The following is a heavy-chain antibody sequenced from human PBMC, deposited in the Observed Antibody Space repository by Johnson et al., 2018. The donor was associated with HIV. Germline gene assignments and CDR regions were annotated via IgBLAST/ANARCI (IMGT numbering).Heavy chain of an antibody. CDR1: GFTVSSNY. CDR2: IYSGGST. CDR3: ARVQLLADDVFNI. V-gene: IGHV3-66*01. Sequence: VQLVESGGGVVQPGRSLRLSCAASGFTVSSNYMSWVRQAPGKGLEWVSVIYSGGSTYYADSVKGRFTISRDNSKNTLYLQMNSLRAEDTAIYYCARVQLLADDVFNIWGQGTMVTVSS. D-gene: IGHD6-19*01. J-gene: IGHJ3*02.